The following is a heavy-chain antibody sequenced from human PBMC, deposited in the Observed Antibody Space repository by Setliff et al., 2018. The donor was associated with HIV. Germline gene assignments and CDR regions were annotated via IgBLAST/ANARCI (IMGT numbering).Heavy chain of an antibody. CDR1: GDSISSGSYY. Sequence: PSETLSLTCTVSGDSISSGSYYWSWIRQPAGKGLEWIGHIYTSGTTNYNRSLKSRVTMSVDTPKNQFSLKLSSVTAADTAVYYCARGPGYYYYDSSGPRGSIFDFWGQGTLVTVSS. CDR2: IYTSGTT. D-gene: IGHD3-22*01. J-gene: IGHJ4*02. V-gene: IGHV4-61*09. CDR3: ARGPGYYYYDSSGPRGSIFDF.